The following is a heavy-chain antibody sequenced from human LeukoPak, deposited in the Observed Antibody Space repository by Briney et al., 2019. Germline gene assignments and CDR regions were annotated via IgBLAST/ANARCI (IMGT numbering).Heavy chain of an antibody. CDR1: GLTVSNHW. V-gene: IGHV3-74*01. CDR3: ARDWVYKIDY. CDR2: ISHDGII. D-gene: IGHD5-24*01. J-gene: IGHJ4*02. Sequence: GGSLRLSCAASGLTVSNHWMSWVRQAPGKGLVWVSRISHDGIISYADSVKGRFTISRDNAKNTLILQMNSLRVEDTAVYYCARDWVYKIDYWGRGTLVTVSS.